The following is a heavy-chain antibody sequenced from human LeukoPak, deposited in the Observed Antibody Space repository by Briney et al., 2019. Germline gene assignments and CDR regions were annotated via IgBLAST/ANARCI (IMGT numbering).Heavy chain of an antibody. CDR2: INHSGNT. Sequence: SETLSLTCAVYGGSFSGYYWSWIRQPPGKGLEWIGEINHSGNTNYNPSLKSRVTISVDTSKNQFSLKLSSVTAADTAVYYCASAGYDYGDLNFDYWGQGTLVTVSS. CDR3: ASAGYDYGDLNFDY. CDR1: GGSFSGYY. J-gene: IGHJ4*02. V-gene: IGHV4-34*01. D-gene: IGHD4-17*01.